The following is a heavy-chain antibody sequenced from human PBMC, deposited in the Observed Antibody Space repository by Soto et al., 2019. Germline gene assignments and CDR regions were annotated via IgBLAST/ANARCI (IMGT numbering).Heavy chain of an antibody. D-gene: IGHD2-2*01. CDR2: INPNSGGT. CDR1: GYTFTGYY. CDR3: ARAERYCSSTSRDPYFVY. Sequence: ASVKVSCKASGYTFTGYYMHWVRQAPGQGLEWMGWINPNSGGTNYAQKFQGWVTMTRDTSISTAYMELSRLRSDDTAVYYCARAERYCSSTSRDPYFVYWGQGTLVTVS. J-gene: IGHJ4*02. V-gene: IGHV1-2*04.